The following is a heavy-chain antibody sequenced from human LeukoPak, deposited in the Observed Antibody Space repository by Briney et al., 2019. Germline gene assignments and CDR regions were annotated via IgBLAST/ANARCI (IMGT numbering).Heavy chain of an antibody. D-gene: IGHD7-27*01. CDR1: GFTFSSYR. J-gene: IGHJ4*02. CDR3: ALTGDRDYFDY. V-gene: IGHV3-48*04. Sequence: PGGSLRLSREASGFTFSSYRMNWVRQAPGKGLEWVSYISSSSSTIYYADSVKGRFTISRDNAKNSLYLQMNSLRAEDTAVYYCALTGDRDYFDYWGQGTLVTVSS. CDR2: ISSSSSTI.